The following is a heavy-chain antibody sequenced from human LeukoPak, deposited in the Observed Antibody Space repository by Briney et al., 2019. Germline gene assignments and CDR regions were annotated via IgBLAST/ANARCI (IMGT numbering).Heavy chain of an antibody. J-gene: IGHJ4*02. CDR2: IYYSGIM. D-gene: IGHD5-12*01. V-gene: IGHV4-59*08. CDR1: GAPISSYY. Sequence: KPSETLSLTCTVSGAPISSYYWSWIRQPPGKGLEWIGYIYYSGIMNYNPSLRSRVTISVDTSKNQFSLKLSSVTTADTAVYYCARQSAYDLDYWGQGTLVTVSS. CDR3: ARQSAYDLDY.